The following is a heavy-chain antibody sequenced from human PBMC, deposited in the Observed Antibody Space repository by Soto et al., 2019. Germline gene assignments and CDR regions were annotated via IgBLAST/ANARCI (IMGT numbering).Heavy chain of an antibody. V-gene: IGHV1-18*01. Sequence: ASVKVSCKASGYTFTSYGISWVRQAPGQGLEWMGWISAYNGNTNYAQKLQGRVTMTTDTSTSTAYMELRSLRSDDTAVYYCARGQHYYDSSGYPGYWGQGTLVTVSS. CDR3: ARGQHYYDSSGYPGY. CDR1: GYTFTSYG. CDR2: ISAYNGNT. J-gene: IGHJ4*02. D-gene: IGHD3-22*01.